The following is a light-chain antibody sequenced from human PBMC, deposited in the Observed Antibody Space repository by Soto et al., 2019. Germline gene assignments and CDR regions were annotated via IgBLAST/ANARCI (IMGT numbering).Light chain of an antibody. V-gene: IGLV2-14*01. CDR1: SSDVGGYNY. CDR2: AVS. J-gene: IGLJ3*02. Sequence: QSALTHPASVSGSPGQSITISCPGTSSDVGGYNYVSWYQQHPGKAPKLMIYAVSNRTSGVSNRFSGSKSGNTASLTISGLQAEDEAEYYCSSYTSSSTRVFGGGTKLTVL. CDR3: SSYTSSSTRV.